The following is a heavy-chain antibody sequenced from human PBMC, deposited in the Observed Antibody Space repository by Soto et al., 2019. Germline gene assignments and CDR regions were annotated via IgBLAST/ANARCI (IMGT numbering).Heavy chain of an antibody. V-gene: IGHV3-23*01. CDR2: ISGSGGST. D-gene: IGHD6-13*01. CDR1: GITFSANA. CDR3: AKGLRISAAGPYYSYGMDV. Sequence: GGSLRLSCAASGITFSANAMSWVRQAPGKGLEWVSDISGSGGSTYYADSVKGRFTISRDNSKNTLYLQMNSLRAEDTAVYYCAKGLRISAAGPYYSYGMDVWGQGTTVTV. J-gene: IGHJ6*02.